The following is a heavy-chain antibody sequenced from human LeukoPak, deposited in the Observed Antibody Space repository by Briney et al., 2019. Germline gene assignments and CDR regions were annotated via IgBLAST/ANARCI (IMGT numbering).Heavy chain of an antibody. CDR1: GYTFTSYG. Sequence: ASVKVSCKASGYTFTSYGISWVRQAPGQGLEWMGWISAYNGNTNYAQKLQGRVTMTTDTSTSTAYMDLRSLRSDDTAVYYCARVSVRYDSSGLFDYWGQGTLVTVSS. CDR2: ISAYNGNT. D-gene: IGHD3-22*01. V-gene: IGHV1-18*01. J-gene: IGHJ4*02. CDR3: ARVSVRYDSSGLFDY.